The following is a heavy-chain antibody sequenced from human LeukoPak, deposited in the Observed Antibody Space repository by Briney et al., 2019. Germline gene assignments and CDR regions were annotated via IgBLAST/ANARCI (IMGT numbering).Heavy chain of an antibody. CDR1: GFTVSSNY. J-gene: IGHJ3*02. V-gene: IGHV3-53*01. CDR3: ARDYYDSGFDI. D-gene: IGHD3-22*01. Sequence: GGSLRISCAASGFTVSSNYMSWVRQAPGKGLEWVSVIYSGGSTYYADSVEGRFTVSRDNSKNTLYLQMNSLRAEDTAVYYCARDYYDSGFDIWGQGTMVTVAS. CDR2: IYSGGST.